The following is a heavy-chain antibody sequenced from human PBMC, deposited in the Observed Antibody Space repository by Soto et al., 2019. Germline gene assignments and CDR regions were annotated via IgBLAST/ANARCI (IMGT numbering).Heavy chain of an antibody. V-gene: IGHV3-21*01. CDR3: ARDLLYYDFFYYYGMDV. CDR1: GFTFSSYS. Sequence: GGSLRLSCAASGFTFSSYSMNWVRQAPGKGLEWVSSISSSSSYIYYADSVKGRFTISRDNAKNSLYLQMNSLRAEDTAVYYCARDLLYYDFFYYYGMDVWGQGTTVTVSS. CDR2: ISSSSSYI. D-gene: IGHD3-3*01. J-gene: IGHJ6*02.